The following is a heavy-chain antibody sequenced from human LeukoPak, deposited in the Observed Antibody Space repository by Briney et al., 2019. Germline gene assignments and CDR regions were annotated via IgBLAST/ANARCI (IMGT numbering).Heavy chain of an antibody. V-gene: IGHV4-4*07. CDR1: GGSISSYY. J-gene: IGHJ4*02. CDR3: ARASMLASCGGECSYFDY. D-gene: IGHD2-21*01. CDR2: IYTSGST. Sequence: SETLSLTFTVSGGSISSYYWSWIRQPAGKGLEWIGRIYTSGSTNYNPSLKSRVTMSVDTSKNQFSLKLSSVTAADTAVYYCARASMLASCGGECSYFDYWGQGTLVTVSS.